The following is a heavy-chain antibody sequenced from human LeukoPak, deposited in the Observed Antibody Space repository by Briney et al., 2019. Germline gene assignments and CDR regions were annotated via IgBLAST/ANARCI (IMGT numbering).Heavy chain of an antibody. CDR3: AAGTAADY. CDR1: GIPFSDFY. V-gene: IGHV3-11*03. CDR2: VSSSSSYT. D-gene: IGHD6-13*01. Sequence: GGSLRLSCVVSGIPFSDFYMNWIRQAPGKGLEWISYVSSSSSYTDYAESVKGRFSISRDNAKSALYLEMSDLRVEDTAVYYCAAGTAADYWGQGTLVPVSS. J-gene: IGHJ4*02.